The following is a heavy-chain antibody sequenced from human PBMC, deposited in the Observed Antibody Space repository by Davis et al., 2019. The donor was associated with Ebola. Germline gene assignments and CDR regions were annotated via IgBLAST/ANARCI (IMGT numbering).Heavy chain of an antibody. V-gene: IGHV3-11*06. D-gene: IGHD3-10*01. CDR2: ISSSSSYT. CDR1: GFTFSDYY. J-gene: IGHJ6*03. Sequence: GESLKISCAASGFTFSDYYMSWIRQAPGKGLEWVSYISSSSSYTNYADSVKGRFTISRDNAKNSLYLQMNSMRAEDTAVYYCARGSMVRGVIAYYYYYMDVWGKGTTVTVSS. CDR3: ARGSMVRGVIAYYYYYMDV.